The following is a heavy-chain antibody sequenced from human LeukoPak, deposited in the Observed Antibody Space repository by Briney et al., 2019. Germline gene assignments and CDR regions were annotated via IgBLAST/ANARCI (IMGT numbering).Heavy chain of an antibody. D-gene: IGHD3-22*01. CDR1: GFTVSSYS. Sequence: GGSLRLSCSASGFTVSSYSMNWVRQAPGKGREWVSYTNSGSNTIYYADSVKGTITIARDNAKKSLYLQMTRLRDEDTAVYYCARDQNYYDSSGYDYWGEGTLVTVSS. V-gene: IGHV3-48*02. CDR2: TNSGSNTI. CDR3: ARDQNYYDSSGYDY. J-gene: IGHJ4*02.